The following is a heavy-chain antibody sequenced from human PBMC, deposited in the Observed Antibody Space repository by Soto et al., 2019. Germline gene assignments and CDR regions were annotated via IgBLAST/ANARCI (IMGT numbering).Heavy chain of an antibody. CDR3: ARLVRGYDLYYYYYMDV. Sequence: SETLSLTCTVSGGSISSYYWSWIRQPPGKGLEWIGYIYYSGSTNYNPSLKSRVTISVDTSKNQFSLKLSSVTAADTAVYYCARLVRGYDLYYYYYMDVWGKGTKVTVSS. CDR2: IYYSGST. J-gene: IGHJ6*03. D-gene: IGHD5-12*01. V-gene: IGHV4-59*08. CDR1: GGSISSYY.